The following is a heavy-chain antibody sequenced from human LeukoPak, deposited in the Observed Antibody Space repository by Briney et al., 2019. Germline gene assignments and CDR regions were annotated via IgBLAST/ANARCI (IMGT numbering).Heavy chain of an antibody. Sequence: GSSVKVSYKASGYTFTGYYMHWVRQAPGQGVDWMGWINPNSGGTNYAQKFQGRVTMNRDTSLSTAYMELSRVRSDDTAVYYCQRGIVGAPTGDWGQGTLVTVSS. CDR2: INPNSGGT. CDR3: QRGIVGAPTGD. D-gene: IGHD1-26*01. V-gene: IGHV1-2*02. CDR1: GYTFTGYY. J-gene: IGHJ4*02.